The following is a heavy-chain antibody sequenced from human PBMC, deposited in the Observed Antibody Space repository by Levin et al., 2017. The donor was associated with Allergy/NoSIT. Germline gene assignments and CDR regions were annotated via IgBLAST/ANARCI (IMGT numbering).Heavy chain of an antibody. Sequence: ASVKVSCKASGYTFTSYAMHWVRQAPGQRLEWMGWINAGNGNTKYSQKFQGRVTITRDTSASTAYMELSSLRSEDTAVYYCAQTGGGNPHYYYYYGMDVWGQGTTVTVSS. J-gene: IGHJ6*02. V-gene: IGHV1-3*01. CDR2: INAGNGNT. CDR3: AQTGGGNPHYYYYYGMDV. CDR1: GYTFTSYA. D-gene: IGHD4-23*01.